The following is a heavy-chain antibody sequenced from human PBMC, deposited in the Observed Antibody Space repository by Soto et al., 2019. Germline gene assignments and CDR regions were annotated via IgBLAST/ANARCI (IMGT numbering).Heavy chain of an antibody. D-gene: IGHD1-7*01. V-gene: IGHV4-4*02. CDR1: GGSISSSNW. Sequence: SETLSLTCAVSGGSISSSNWWSWVRQPPGKGLEWIGEIYHSGSTNYNPSLKSRVTISVDKSKNQFSLKLSSVTAADTAVYYCARVDLELGYYYYGMDVWGQGTTVTVSS. CDR2: IYHSGST. CDR3: ARVDLELGYYYYGMDV. J-gene: IGHJ6*02.